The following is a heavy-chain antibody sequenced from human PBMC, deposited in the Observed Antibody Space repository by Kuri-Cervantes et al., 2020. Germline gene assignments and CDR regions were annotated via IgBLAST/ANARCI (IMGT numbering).Heavy chain of an antibody. J-gene: IGHJ4*02. CDR3: AHSVSGYSGYDY. CDR1: GFSLSASGMG. V-gene: IGHV2-5*02. CDR2: IYWDDDK. D-gene: IGHD5-12*01. Sequence: SGPTLVKPTQTLTLTCTFSGFSLSASGMGVGWIRQPPGKALEWLALIYWDDDKRYSPSLKSRLTVTKDTSKNQVVLTMTNMDPVDTATYYCAHSVSGYSGYDYWGQGALVTVSS.